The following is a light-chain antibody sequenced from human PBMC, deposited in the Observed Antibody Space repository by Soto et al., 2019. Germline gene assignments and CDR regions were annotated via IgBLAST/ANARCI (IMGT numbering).Light chain of an antibody. V-gene: IGLV1-44*01. J-gene: IGLJ1*01. Sequence: QSALTQPPSASGTPGQIVAISCSGSSSNIGSNTVTWYQQLPGTAPKLLIYSTSQRSSGVPGRFSGSKSGASASLSISGLQSEDEADYYCAAWGDRLDVYVFGTGTKVTV. CDR2: STS. CDR1: SSNIGSNT. CDR3: AAWGDRLDVYV.